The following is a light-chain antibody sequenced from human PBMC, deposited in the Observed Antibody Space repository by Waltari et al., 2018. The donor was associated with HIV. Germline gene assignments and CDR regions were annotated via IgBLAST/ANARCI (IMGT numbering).Light chain of an antibody. CDR1: QAITNY. CDR3: QQCYESPFN. V-gene: IGKV1-39*01. J-gene: IGKJ3*01. CDR2: SAS. Sequence: IQVSQSPPALSASLGATVVIPCRASQAITNYLDLYQQKAGNPPVLLVYSASPLETGVPARFSGSGSGRDFTLSISSLEPEDFATYYCQQCYESPFNFGPGTK.